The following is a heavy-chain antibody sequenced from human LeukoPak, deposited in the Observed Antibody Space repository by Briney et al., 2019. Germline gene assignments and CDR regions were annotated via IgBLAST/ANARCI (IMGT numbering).Heavy chain of an antibody. CDR2: ISSSGSTI. CDR1: GFTFSDYY. Sequence: GGSLRLSCAASGFTFSDYYMSWIRQAPGKGLEWVSYISSSGSTIYYADSVKGRFTISRDNAKNSLYLQMNSLRAEDTAVYYCARDRGAGPWFGELFRAAFDIWGQGTMVAVSS. V-gene: IGHV3-11*01. CDR3: ARDRGAGPWFGELFRAAFDI. J-gene: IGHJ3*02. D-gene: IGHD3-10*01.